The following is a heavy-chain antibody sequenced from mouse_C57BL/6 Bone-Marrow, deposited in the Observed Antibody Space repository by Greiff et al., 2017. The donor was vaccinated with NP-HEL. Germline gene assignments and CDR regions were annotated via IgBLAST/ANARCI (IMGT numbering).Heavy chain of an antibody. J-gene: IGHJ3*01. V-gene: IGHV1-80*01. CDR2: IYPGDGDT. CDR3: ARESVDGGFAY. D-gene: IGHD2-3*01. CDR1: GYAFSSYW. Sequence: QVQLKESGAELVKPGASVKISCKASGYAFSSYWMNWVKQRPGKGLEWIGQIYPGDGDTNYNGKFKGKATLTADKSSSTAYMQLSSLTSEDSAVYFCARESVDGGFAYWGQGTLVTVSA.